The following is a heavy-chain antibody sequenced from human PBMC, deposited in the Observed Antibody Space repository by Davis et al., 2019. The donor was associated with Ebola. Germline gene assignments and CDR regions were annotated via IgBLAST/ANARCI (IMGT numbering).Heavy chain of an antibody. Sequence: ASVKVSCKASGYSFITYAMHWVRQAPGQRLEWMGWINAVNTNTNYSQKFQGRVTITRDTSATTAYMELSSLRSEDTAVYYCARKVVVVVAANSQYYYGMDVWGKGTTVTVSS. CDR2: INAVNTNT. CDR3: ARKVVVVVAANSQYYYGMDV. D-gene: IGHD2-15*01. V-gene: IGHV1-3*01. CDR1: GYSFITYA. J-gene: IGHJ6*04.